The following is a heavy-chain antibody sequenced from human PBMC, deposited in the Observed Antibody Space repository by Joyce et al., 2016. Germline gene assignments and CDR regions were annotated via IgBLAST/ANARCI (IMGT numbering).Heavy chain of an antibody. CDR1: GFTFSTVW. J-gene: IGHJ5*02. CDR3: TTTAYSDSSFNR. CDR2: SKSQTDGGTT. Sequence: EAQLVESGGGLLKPGESLRLSCAASGFTFSTVWMAWVRQAPGKGLEWVGRSKSQTDGGTTDYVAPVKGRFTVSRDDSKNTLYLQMNSLNTEDTAVYYCTTTAYSDSSFNRWGQGTLVTVSS. V-gene: IGHV3-15*01. D-gene: IGHD3-22*01.